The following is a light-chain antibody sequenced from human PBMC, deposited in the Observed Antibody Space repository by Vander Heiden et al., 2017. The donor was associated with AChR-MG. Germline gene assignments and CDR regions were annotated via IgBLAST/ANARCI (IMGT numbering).Light chain of an antibody. V-gene: IGKV3-20*01. CDR3: QQYGSSPLLT. Sequence: VLTQSPGTLSLSPGARATLACRASQSVSSSYLAWYQQKPGQAPRLLIYGVSSRATGIPDRFSGSGSGTDFTLTITRLEPEDFAVYYCQQYGSSPLLTFGGGTKVEIK. J-gene: IGKJ4*01. CDR1: QSVSSSY. CDR2: GVS.